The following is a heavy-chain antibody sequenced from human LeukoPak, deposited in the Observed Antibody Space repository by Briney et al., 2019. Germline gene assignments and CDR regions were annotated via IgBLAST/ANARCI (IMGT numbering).Heavy chain of an antibody. CDR3: STTLTTVDYYYYYMDV. V-gene: IGHV7-4-1*02. D-gene: IGHD4-17*01. J-gene: IGHJ6*03. CDR2: INTNTGNP. Sequence: VSVKVSCKASGYTFTSYAMNWVRQAPGQGLEWMGWINTNTGNPTYAQGFTGRFVFSLDTSVSTAYLQISSLKAEDTAVYYCSTTLTTVDYYYYYMDVWGKGTTVTVSS. CDR1: GYTFTSYA.